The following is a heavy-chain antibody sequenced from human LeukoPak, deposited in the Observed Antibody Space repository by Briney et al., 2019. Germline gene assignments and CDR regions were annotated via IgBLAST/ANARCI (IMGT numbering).Heavy chain of an antibody. J-gene: IGHJ4*02. Sequence: GGSLRLSCAASGFTFSSYWMSWVRQAPGKGLEWVANIKQDGSEKYYVDSVKGRFTISRDNAKNSLYLQMNSLRAEDTAVYYCARDFFPRDGYNFDYWGQGTLVTVPS. CDR2: IKQDGSEK. CDR1: GFTFSSYW. D-gene: IGHD5-24*01. V-gene: IGHV3-7*01. CDR3: ARDFFPRDGYNFDY.